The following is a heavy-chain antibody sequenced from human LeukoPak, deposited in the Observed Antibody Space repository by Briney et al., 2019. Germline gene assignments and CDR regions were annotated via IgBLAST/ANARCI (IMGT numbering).Heavy chain of an antibody. CDR3: ARVRGATLSYHYFDY. V-gene: IGHV3-48*02. CDR2: ILSTGHLI. D-gene: IGHD1-26*01. Sequence: AGGSLRLSCAASGFTFSAYSMNWVRQAPGKGLEWGSFILSTGHLIRYADSVKGRFTISRDNATHSLYLQMNSLRDEDTAVYYCARVRGATLSYHYFDYWGQGALVTVSS. CDR1: GFTFSAYS. J-gene: IGHJ4*02.